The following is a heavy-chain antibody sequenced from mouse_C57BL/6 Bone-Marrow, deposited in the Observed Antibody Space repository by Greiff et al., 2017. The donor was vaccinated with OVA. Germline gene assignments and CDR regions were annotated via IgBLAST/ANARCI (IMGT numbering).Heavy chain of an antibody. CDR3: ARGPYYSNYPAWFAY. CDR2: IDPSDSYT. CDR1: GYTFTSYW. D-gene: IGHD2-5*01. J-gene: IGHJ3*01. V-gene: IGHV1-69*01. Sequence: QVQLQQPGAELVMPGASVKLSCKASGYTFTSYWMHWVKQRPGQGLEWIGEIDPSDSYTNYNQKFKGKSTLTVDKSSSTAYMQLSSLTSEDSAVYYCARGPYYSNYPAWFAYWGQGTLVTVSA.